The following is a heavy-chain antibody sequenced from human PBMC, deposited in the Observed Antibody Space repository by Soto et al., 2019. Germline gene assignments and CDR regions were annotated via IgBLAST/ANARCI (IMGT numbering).Heavy chain of an antibody. J-gene: IGHJ3*02. CDR1: GGSIRSGGYY. D-gene: IGHD3-10*01. Sequence: QVQLQESGPGLVKPSQTLSLTCTVSGGSIRSGGYYWTWIRQHPGKGLEWIGYIYYSGSTYYNPSLKSRVIISVDTSKNHFSLKLTSVTAADTAVYYCARSGSGSHSGFDIWGQGTMVTVSS. V-gene: IGHV4-31*03. CDR3: ARSGSGSHSGFDI. CDR2: IYYSGST.